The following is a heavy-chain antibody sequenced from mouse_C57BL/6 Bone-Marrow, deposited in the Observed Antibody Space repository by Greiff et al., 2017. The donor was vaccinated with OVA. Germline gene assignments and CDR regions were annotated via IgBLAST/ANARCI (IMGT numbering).Heavy chain of an antibody. CDR3: ARHNLSAY. Sequence: EVQLVESGGDLVKPGGSLKLSCAASGFTFSSYGMSWVRQTPDKRLEWVATISSGGSYTYYPDSVKGRFTISRDNAKNTLYLQMSSLKSEDTAMYYCARHNLSAYWGQGTLVTVAA. D-gene: IGHD1-3*01. CDR1: GFTFSSYG. V-gene: IGHV5-6*01. CDR2: ISSGGSYT. J-gene: IGHJ3*01.